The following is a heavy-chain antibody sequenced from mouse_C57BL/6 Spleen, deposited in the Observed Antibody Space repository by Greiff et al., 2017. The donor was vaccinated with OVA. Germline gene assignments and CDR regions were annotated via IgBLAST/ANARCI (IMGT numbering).Heavy chain of an antibody. CDR3: AREEAYDYDAWFAY. CDR1: GYTFTSYW. CDR2: INPSNGGT. V-gene: IGHV1-53*01. J-gene: IGHJ3*01. D-gene: IGHD2-4*01. Sequence: QVQLKESGAELVKPGASVKLSCKASGYTFTSYWMHWVKQRPGQGLEWIGNINPSNGGTNYNEKFKSKATLTVDKSSSTAYMQLSSLTSEDSAVYYCAREEAYDYDAWFAYWGQGTLVTVSA.